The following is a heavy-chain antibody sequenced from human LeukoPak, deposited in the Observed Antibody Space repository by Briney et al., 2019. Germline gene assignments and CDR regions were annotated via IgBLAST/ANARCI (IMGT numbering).Heavy chain of an antibody. CDR2: ISAYNDNT. V-gene: IGHV1-18*01. J-gene: IGHJ3*02. CDR1: GYTFTSYG. CDR3: ARRHVTASTDGFDI. D-gene: IGHD5-18*01. Sequence: ASVKVSCKASGYTFTSYGISWVRQAPGQGLEWMGWISAYNDNTKYAQKVQGRVTMTTDTSTSTAYMELRSLRSDDTAVYYCARRHVTASTDGFDIWGQGTMVTVSS.